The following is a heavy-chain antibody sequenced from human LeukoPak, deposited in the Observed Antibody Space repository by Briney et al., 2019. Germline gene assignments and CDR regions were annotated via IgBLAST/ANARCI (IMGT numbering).Heavy chain of an antibody. CDR1: GYTFTSYD. Sequence: ASVKVSCKASGYTFTSYDINCVRQATGQGLEWMGWMNPNSGNTGYAQKFQGRVTMTRNTSISTAYMELSSLRSEDTAVYYCARIDVDGNYYYIDVWGKGTTVTVS. V-gene: IGHV1-8*01. CDR2: MNPNSGNT. CDR3: ARIDVDGNYYYIDV. D-gene: IGHD1-14*01. J-gene: IGHJ6*03.